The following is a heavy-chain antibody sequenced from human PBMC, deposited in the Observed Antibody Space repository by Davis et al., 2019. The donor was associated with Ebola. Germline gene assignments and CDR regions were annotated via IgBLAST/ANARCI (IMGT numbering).Heavy chain of an antibody. V-gene: IGHV3-33*06. D-gene: IGHD6-13*01. CDR1: AFTLRNFG. Sequence: GESLKISCAASAFTLRNFGMHWVRQAPGKGLEWLAVVSFDGVLKHYVDSVKGRFTISRDNADNTLYLQMNSLRDEDSAVYYCAKDLQGESSSWYFAFDIWGQGAMVTVSS. CDR3: AKDLQGESSSWYFAFDI. CDR2: VSFDGVLK. J-gene: IGHJ3*02.